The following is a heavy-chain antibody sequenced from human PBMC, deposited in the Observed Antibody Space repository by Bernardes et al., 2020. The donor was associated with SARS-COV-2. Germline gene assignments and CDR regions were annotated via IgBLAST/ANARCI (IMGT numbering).Heavy chain of an antibody. CDR2: INKDGSEK. CDR1: GFTASSHW. D-gene: IGHD2-8*01. CDR3: ARGCTNDVCYSWFFDL. Sequence: GGSLRLSRAASGFTASSHWMSWVRQAPGKGLEWVASINKDGSEKRYVDSVKGRFTISTDNAQNSLYLQMSSLRDEDTAVYYCARGCTNDVCYSWFFDLWGRGTLVTVSS. J-gene: IGHJ2*01. V-gene: IGHV3-7*01.